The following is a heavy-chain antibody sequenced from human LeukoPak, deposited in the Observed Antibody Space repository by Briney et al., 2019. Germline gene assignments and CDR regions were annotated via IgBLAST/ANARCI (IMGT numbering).Heavy chain of an antibody. CDR2: ISWNSGSI. CDR1: GFTFDDYA. D-gene: IGHD4-17*01. J-gene: IGHJ3*02. CDR3: AKDLTVIPNGAFDI. Sequence: GGSLRLSCAASGFTFDDYAMHWVRQAPGKGLEWVSGISWNSGSIGYADSVKGRFTISRDNAKNSLYLQMNSLRAKDTALYYCAKDLTVIPNGAFDIWGQGTMVTVSS. V-gene: IGHV3-9*01.